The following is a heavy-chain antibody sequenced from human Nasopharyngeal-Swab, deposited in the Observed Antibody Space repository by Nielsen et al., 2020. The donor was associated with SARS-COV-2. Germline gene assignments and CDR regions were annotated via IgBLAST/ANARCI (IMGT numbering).Heavy chain of an antibody. CDR2: IWYDGSNK. CDR1: GFTFSNYG. V-gene: IGHV3-33*03. Sequence: GESLKISCAASGFTFSNYGMHWVRQAPGKGLEWVAVIWYDGSNKYYADSVKGRFTISRDNAKNSLYLQMNSLRAEDTAVYYCASRVRGGRYFDYWGQGTLVTVSS. J-gene: IGHJ4*02. D-gene: IGHD3-10*01. CDR3: ASRVRGGRYFDY.